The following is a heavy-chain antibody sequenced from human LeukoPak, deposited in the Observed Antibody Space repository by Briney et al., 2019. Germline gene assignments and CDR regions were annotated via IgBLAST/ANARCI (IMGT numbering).Heavy chain of an antibody. CDR2: IYYTGSS. Sequence: SETLSLTCTVSGDSISSYYWSWIRQPPGKGLEWIGYIYYTGSSNYNPSLKSRVTISIDTSKNQFSLKLSSVTAADTAVYYCARGKQLVRLPGYYYGMDVWGQGTTVTVSS. D-gene: IGHD6-13*01. CDR3: ARGKQLVRLPGYYYGMDV. V-gene: IGHV4-59*12. J-gene: IGHJ6*02. CDR1: GDSISSYY.